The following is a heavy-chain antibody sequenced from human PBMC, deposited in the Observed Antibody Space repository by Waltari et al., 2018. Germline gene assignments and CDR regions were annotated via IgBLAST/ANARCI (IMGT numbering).Heavy chain of an antibody. CDR1: GFTLTRYG. J-gene: IGHJ5*02. CDR2: RWYDGSNK. V-gene: IGHV3-33*01. CDR3: ARDLGGWFDP. D-gene: IGHD3-16*01. Sequence: QVQLVGSGGGVVQPGRSLRHCCAATGFTLTRYGLHGVRQAPGKGLEGVAVRWYDGSNKYYGDSVKSRFTISRDNSKNTLYLQMNSLRAEDTAVYYCARDLGGWFDPWGQGTLVTVSS.